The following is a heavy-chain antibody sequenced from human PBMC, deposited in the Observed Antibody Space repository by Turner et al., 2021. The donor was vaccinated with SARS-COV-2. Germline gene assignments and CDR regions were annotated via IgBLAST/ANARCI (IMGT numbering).Heavy chain of an antibody. D-gene: IGHD1-26*01. J-gene: IGHJ4*02. CDR1: GFTCSSYW. V-gene: IGHV3-7*01. CDR2: IKQDGSEK. Sequence: EVQLVESGGGLVQPGGSLRLSCAASGFTCSSYWMSWVRQAPGKGLEWVANIKQDGSEKYYVDSVKGRFTISRDNAKNSLYLQMNSLRAEDTAVYYCARDMGATTGPFDYWGQGTLVTVSS. CDR3: ARDMGATTGPFDY.